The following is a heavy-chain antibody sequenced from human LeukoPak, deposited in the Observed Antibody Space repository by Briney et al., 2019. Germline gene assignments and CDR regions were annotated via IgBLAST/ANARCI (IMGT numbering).Heavy chain of an antibody. D-gene: IGHD1-26*01. Sequence: SVKVSCKASGGTFSSYTISWVRQAPGQGLEWMGRIIPILGIANYAQKFQGRVTITADKSTSTPYMELCSLRSEDTAVYYCASDKVPNLVLGANDYWGQGTLVTVSS. CDR1: GGTFSSYT. CDR2: IIPILGIA. CDR3: ASDKVPNLVLGANDY. J-gene: IGHJ4*02. V-gene: IGHV1-69*02.